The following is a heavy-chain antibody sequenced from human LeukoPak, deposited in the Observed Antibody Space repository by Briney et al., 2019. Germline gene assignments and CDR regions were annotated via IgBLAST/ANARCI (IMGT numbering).Heavy chain of an antibody. CDR3: AKVGGQWELDY. CDR1: GFSFDDYA. D-gene: IGHD1-26*01. CDR2: ISWNSGSL. Sequence: GGSLRLSCAGSGFSFDDYAMHWVRQAPGKGLEWVSGISWNSGSLGYADSVKGRFTISRDNSKNTLYLQMNSLRAEDTAVYYCAKVGGQWELDYWGQGTLVTVSS. J-gene: IGHJ4*02. V-gene: IGHV3-9*01.